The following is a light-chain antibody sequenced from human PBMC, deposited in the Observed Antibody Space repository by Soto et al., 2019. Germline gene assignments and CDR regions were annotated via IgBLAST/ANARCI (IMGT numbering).Light chain of an antibody. J-gene: IGKJ3*01. Sequence: DIRMTQSPSPLSASVGDRVTITCRASQGISNYLAWYQQKPGKVPKLLIYAASTLQSGVPSRFSGSGSGTDFTLTISSLQPEDVATYYCQKYNSAQFTFGPGTKVDIK. V-gene: IGKV1-27*01. CDR2: AAS. CDR1: QGISNY. CDR3: QKYNSAQFT.